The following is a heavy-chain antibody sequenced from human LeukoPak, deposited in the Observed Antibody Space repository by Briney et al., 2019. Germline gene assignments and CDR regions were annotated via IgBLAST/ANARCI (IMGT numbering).Heavy chain of an antibody. CDR2: ISSSSTGI. CDR3: AKTGQADN. CDR1: GSTFSSYA. Sequence: GGSLRLSCAASGSTFSSYAMTWVRQAPGEGLEWVSSISSSSTGIWYADSVKGRFTISRDNSKNTLFLQMNSLRAEDTAVYYCAKTGQADNWGQGTLVNVSS. D-gene: IGHD7-27*01. J-gene: IGHJ4*02. V-gene: IGHV3-23*01.